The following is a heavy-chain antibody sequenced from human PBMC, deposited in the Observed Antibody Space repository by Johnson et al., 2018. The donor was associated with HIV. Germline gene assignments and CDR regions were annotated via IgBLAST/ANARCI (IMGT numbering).Heavy chain of an antibody. D-gene: IGHD3-22*01. CDR2: IKKDGSEK. V-gene: IGHV3-7*01. Sequence: VQLVESGGGVVQPGGSLRLSCAASGFTLSSYWMSWVRQAPGKGLEWVANIKKDGSEKYYVDSVKGRFTISRDKAKNSLYLQMNSLSAEDTAVYYFARPGHYDILWAFDIWGQGTMVTVSS. J-gene: IGHJ3*02. CDR1: GFTLSSYW. CDR3: ARPGHYDILWAFDI.